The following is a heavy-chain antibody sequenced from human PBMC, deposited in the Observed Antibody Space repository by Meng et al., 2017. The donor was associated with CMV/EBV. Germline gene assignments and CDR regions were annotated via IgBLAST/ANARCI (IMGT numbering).Heavy chain of an antibody. CDR1: GFTFSSYA. CDR3: AREGAGTIYGMDV. J-gene: IGHJ6*02. D-gene: IGHD1-1*01. CDR2: ISYDGSNK. V-gene: IGHV3-30*04. Sequence: GESLKISCAVSGFTFSSYAMHWVRQAPGKGLEWVAVISYDGSNKYYADSVKGRFTISRDNSKNTLYLQMNSLRAEDTAVYYCAREGAGTIYGMDVWGQGTTVTVSS.